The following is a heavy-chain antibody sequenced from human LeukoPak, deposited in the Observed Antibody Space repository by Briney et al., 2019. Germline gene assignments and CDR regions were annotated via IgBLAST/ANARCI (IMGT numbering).Heavy chain of an antibody. CDR1: GFTFSNYV. CDR3: ARDYKYAFDN. CDR2: INDSGGAT. J-gene: IGHJ4*02. V-gene: IGHV3-23*01. D-gene: IGHD5-24*01. Sequence: GGSLRLSCAASGFTFSNYVMSWVRQAPGKGLEWVSVINDSGGATFYADSVKGRFTISGDKAKNSLYLQMNSLRVEDTAVYYCARDYKYAFDNWGQGTLVTVSS.